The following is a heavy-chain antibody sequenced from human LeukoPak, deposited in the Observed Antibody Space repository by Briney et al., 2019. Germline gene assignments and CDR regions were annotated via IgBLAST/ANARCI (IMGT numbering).Heavy chain of an antibody. J-gene: IGHJ6*03. D-gene: IGHD3-10*01. Sequence: GSLRLSCAASGFTFSSYAMSWVRQAPGKGLEWIGSIYYSGSTYYNPSLKSRVTISVDTSKNQFSLKLSSVTAADTAVYYCARVYYGSGSLYYYYYMDVWGKGTTVTVSS. V-gene: IGHV4-39*01. CDR2: IYYSGST. CDR3: ARVYYGSGSLYYYYYMDV. CDR1: GFTFSSYA.